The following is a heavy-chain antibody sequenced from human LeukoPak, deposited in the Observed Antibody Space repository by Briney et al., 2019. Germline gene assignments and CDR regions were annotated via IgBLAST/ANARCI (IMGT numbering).Heavy chain of an antibody. CDR1: GYTFTNYA. CDR3: ARGGLRFLEWFSDFDP. Sequence: ASVKVSCKASGYTFTNYAMNWVRQAPGQGLEWMGWINTNTGNPTYAQGFTGRFVFSLDTSVSTSYQQISSLKAEDTGVYYCARGGLRFLEWFSDFDPWGQGTLVTVSS. D-gene: IGHD3-3*01. CDR2: INTNTGNP. J-gene: IGHJ5*02. V-gene: IGHV7-4-1*02.